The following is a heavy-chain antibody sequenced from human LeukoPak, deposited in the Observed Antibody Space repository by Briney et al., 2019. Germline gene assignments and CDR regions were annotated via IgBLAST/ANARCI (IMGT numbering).Heavy chain of an antibody. Sequence: ASVKVSCKASGYTFTSYGISWVRQAPGQGLEWMGWISAYNGNTNYAQKLQGRVTMTTDTSTSTAYMELRSLRSDDTAVYYCARDMRLYGYSSSGPTFDIWGQGTMVTVSS. CDR1: GYTFTSYG. D-gene: IGHD6-13*01. CDR3: ARDMRLYGYSSSGPTFDI. J-gene: IGHJ3*02. CDR2: ISAYNGNT. V-gene: IGHV1-18*01.